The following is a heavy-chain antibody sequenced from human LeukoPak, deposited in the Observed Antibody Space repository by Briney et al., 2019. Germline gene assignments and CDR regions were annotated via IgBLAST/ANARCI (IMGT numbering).Heavy chain of an antibody. CDR2: ISGSGGST. Sequence: PGGSLRLSCAASGFTFSSYGMSWVRQAPGKGLEWVSAISGSGGSTYYADSVKGRFTISRDNSKNTLYLQMNSLRAEDTAVYYCARDPGGYCSSTSCYGGRFDPWGQGTLVTVSS. J-gene: IGHJ5*02. CDR1: GFTFSSYG. CDR3: ARDPGGYCSSTSCYGGRFDP. V-gene: IGHV3-23*01. D-gene: IGHD2-2*01.